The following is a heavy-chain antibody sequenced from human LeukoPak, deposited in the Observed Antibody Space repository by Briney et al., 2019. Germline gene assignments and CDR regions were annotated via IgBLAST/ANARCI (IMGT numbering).Heavy chain of an antibody. CDR1: GYTFTSYD. J-gene: IGHJ3*02. V-gene: IGHV1-8*01. D-gene: IGHD6-19*01. CDR3: ARYSGWNDAFDI. Sequence: ASVKVSCKASGYTFTSYDINWVRQATGQGLEWMGWMNPNSGNTGHAQKFQGRVTMTRNTSISTAYMELSSLRSEDTAVYYCARYSGWNDAFDIWGQGTMVTVSS. CDR2: MNPNSGNT.